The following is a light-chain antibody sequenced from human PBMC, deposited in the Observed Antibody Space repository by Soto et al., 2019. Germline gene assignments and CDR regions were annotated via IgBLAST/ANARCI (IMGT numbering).Light chain of an antibody. V-gene: IGLV1-36*01. J-gene: IGLJ2*01. CDR3: AAWDDSLNGVV. CDR2: YDD. Sequence: QSVLPQPTSVSEAPRQRVTISCSGSSSNIGNNAVNWYQQLPGKAPKLLIYYDDLLPSGVSDRFSGSKSGTSASLAISGLQSEDEADYYCAAWDDSLNGVVFGGGTKVTVL. CDR1: SSNIGNNA.